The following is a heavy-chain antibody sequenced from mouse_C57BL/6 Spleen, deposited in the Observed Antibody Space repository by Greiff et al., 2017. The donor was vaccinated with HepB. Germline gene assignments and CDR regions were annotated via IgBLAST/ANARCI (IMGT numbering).Heavy chain of an antibody. CDR1: GFTFSSYA. Sequence: EVQVVESGGGLVKPGGSLKLSCAASGFTFSSYAMSWVRQTPEKRLEWVATISDGGSYTYYPDNVKGRFTISRDNAKNNLYLQMSHLKSEDTAMYYCAREGFAWFAYWGQGTLVTVSA. CDR3: AREGFAWFAY. V-gene: IGHV5-4*01. J-gene: IGHJ3*01. D-gene: IGHD3-1*01. CDR2: ISDGGSYT.